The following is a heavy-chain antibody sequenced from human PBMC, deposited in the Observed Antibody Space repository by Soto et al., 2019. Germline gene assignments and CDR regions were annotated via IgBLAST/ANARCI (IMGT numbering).Heavy chain of an antibody. V-gene: IGHV6-1*01. CDR1: RDSVAINSAA. CDR3: ARGFTTRLRNYFNY. D-gene: IGHD3-22*01. J-gene: IGHJ4*02. Sequence: SQILSLRCAISRDSVAINSAAWTWIRQSPARGLEWLGRTYCMSKWYNDYAVSVKSRITINPDTSTNQCSLPLNSVTPDDTAVYYCARGFTTRLRNYFNYWGQGTQVTVS. CDR2: TYCMSKWYN.